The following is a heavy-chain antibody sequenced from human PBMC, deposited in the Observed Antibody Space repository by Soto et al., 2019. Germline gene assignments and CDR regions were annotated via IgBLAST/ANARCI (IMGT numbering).Heavy chain of an antibody. V-gene: IGHV4-59*12. D-gene: IGHD3-22*01. CDR1: GGSISGYY. CDR2: VYYTGST. CDR3: AREVRAYGMDV. J-gene: IGHJ6*02. Sequence: ASETLSLTCTVSGGSISGYYWSWIRQSPGKGLEWIGYVYYTGSTNYNPSLRTRVTISVDTSKNQFSLKLSSVTAADTAVYYCAREVRAYGMDVWGQGTTVTVYS.